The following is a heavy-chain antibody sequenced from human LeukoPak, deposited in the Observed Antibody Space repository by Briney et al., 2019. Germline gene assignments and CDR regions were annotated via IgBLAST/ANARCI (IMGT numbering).Heavy chain of an antibody. J-gene: IGHJ4*02. D-gene: IGHD3-16*01. Sequence: PSETLSLTCTVSGYSISSGYYWGWIRQPPGKGLEWIGSIYHSGSTYYNPSLKSRVTISVDTSKNQFSLKLSSVTAADTAVYYCARDVGEWILDYWGQGTLVTVSS. CDR1: GYSISSGYY. CDR2: IYHSGST. V-gene: IGHV4-38-2*02. CDR3: ARDVGEWILDY.